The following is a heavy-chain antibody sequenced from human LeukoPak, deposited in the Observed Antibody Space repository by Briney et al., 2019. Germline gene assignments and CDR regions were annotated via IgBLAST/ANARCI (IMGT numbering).Heavy chain of an antibody. D-gene: IGHD6-13*01. V-gene: IGHV4-59*08. J-gene: IGHJ4*02. CDR3: ARSIAAAGTFYRY. CDR2: IYYSGST. Sequence: SETLSLTCTVSSGSISSYYWSWIRQPPGKGLEWIGYIYYSGSTNYNPSLKSRVTISVDTSKNQFSLKLSSVTAADTAVYYCARSIAAAGTFYRYWGQGTLVTVSS. CDR1: SGSISSYY.